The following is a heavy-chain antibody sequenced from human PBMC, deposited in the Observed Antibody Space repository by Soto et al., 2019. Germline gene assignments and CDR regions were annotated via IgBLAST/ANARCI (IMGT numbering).Heavy chain of an antibody. CDR3: AKVAESRIAVIVHIDY. CDR2: ISGSGDST. CDR1: GFTFSSYA. J-gene: IGHJ4*02. D-gene: IGHD3-22*01. V-gene: IGHV3-23*01. Sequence: GGSLRLSCAASGFTFSSYAMSWVRQAPGKGLEWVSAISGSGDSTYYADSVKGRFTISRDNSKNTLYLQMNSLRAEDTAVYYCAKVAESRIAVIVHIDYWGQGSLVTVSS.